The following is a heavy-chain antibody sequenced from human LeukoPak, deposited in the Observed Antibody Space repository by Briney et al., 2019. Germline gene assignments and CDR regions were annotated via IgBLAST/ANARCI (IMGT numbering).Heavy chain of an antibody. V-gene: IGHV3-53*01. J-gene: IGHJ4*02. Sequence: GGSLRLSCAASGFTFSSYSMNWVRQAPGKGLEWVSVIYSGGSIYYADSVKGRFTISRDISKNTVDLQLNSLRAEDTAVYYCASGKETSMAQGYWGQGTLVTVSS. CDR2: IYSGGSI. D-gene: IGHD5-18*01. CDR3: ASGKETSMAQGY. CDR1: GFTFSSYS.